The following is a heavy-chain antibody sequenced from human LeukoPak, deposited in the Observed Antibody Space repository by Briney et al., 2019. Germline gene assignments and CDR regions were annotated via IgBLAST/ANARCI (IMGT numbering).Heavy chain of an antibody. CDR2: IRYDGSNK. D-gene: IGHD5-18*01. CDR3: AKSGSSYAFDY. J-gene: IGHJ4*02. CDR1: GFIFTSYG. V-gene: IGHV3-30*02. Sequence: GGSLGLSCGASGFIFTSYGMAWVRQAPGKGLEWVAFIRYDGSNKDYADSVKGRFTISRDNSKNTLYLQMNSLRAEDTAVYYCAKSGSSYAFDYWGQGTLVTVSS.